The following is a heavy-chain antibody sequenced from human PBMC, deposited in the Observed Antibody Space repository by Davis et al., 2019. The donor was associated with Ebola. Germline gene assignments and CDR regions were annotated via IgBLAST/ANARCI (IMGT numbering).Heavy chain of an antibody. Sequence: PGGSLRLSCAASGFTFSTYSMNWVRQAPGKGLEWVSSISSSSNYIFYADSVKGRFTISRDNAKNSLYLQLNSLRVEDTAVYYCARDLDDNDYSGNSGFSDVNIWGQGTMVTVSS. V-gene: IGHV3-21*01. D-gene: IGHD4-23*01. CDR1: GFTFSTYS. CDR2: ISSSSNYI. J-gene: IGHJ3*02. CDR3: ARDLDDNDYSGNSGFSDVNI.